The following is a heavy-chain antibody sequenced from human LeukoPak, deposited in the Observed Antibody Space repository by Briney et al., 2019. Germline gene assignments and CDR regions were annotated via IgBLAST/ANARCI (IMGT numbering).Heavy chain of an antibody. D-gene: IGHD5-18*01. CDR1: GGSISSSTYY. V-gene: IGHV4-39*01. CDR3: ARLGDSAMVRYFDY. Sequence: SETLSLTCTVSGGSISSSTYYWAWIRQPPGKGLEWLGGIYYTGSTYSTPSLKSRATISVDTSKNQFSLRLTSVTAADTAVYYCARLGDSAMVRYFDYWGQGTLVTVSS. J-gene: IGHJ4*02. CDR2: IYYTGST.